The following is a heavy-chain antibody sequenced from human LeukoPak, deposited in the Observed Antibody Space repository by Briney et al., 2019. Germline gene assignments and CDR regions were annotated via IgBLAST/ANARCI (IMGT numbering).Heavy chain of an antibody. CDR1: GGSISSYY. Sequence: SETLSLTCTVFGGSISSYYWSWIRQSPGKGLEWIGYIYYSGSTKYNPSLKSRVTISVDTSKNQFSLKLSSVTAADTAVYYCARDLIVPDAMTGSGSYSTDYWGQGTLATVSS. CDR3: ARDLIVPDAMTGSGSYSTDY. D-gene: IGHD3-10*01. V-gene: IGHV4-59*12. CDR2: IYYSGST. J-gene: IGHJ4*02.